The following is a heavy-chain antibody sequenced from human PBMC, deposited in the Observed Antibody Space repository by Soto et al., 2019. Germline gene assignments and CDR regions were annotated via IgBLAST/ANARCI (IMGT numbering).Heavy chain of an antibody. CDR1: GFTFRTFT. Sequence: PGGSLRLSCAASGFTFRTFTMNWVRQAPGKGLEWVSGIIGGDGDKFYSDSVKGRFTISRDNSKDMLFLQMSSLRVDDTAVYYCAKDRDPDGIWTFDSWGQGTLVTGS. CDR3: AKDRDPDGIWTFDS. J-gene: IGHJ5*01. V-gene: IGHV3-23*01. D-gene: IGHD3-9*01. CDR2: IIGGDGDK.